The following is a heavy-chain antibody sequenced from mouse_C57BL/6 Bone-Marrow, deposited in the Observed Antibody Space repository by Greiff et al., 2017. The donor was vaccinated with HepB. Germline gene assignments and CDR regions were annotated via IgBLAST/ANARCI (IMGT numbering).Heavy chain of an antibody. CDR2: ISSGGSYT. CDR1: GFTFSSYG. D-gene: IGHD1-1*01. V-gene: IGHV5-6*01. Sequence: EVQVVESGGDLVKPGGSLKLSCAASGFTFSSYGMSWVRQTPDKRLEWVATISSGGSYTYYPDSVKGRFTISRDNAKNTLYLQMSSLKSEDTAMYYCASSYYYGSSFYWYFDVWGTGTTVTVSS. J-gene: IGHJ1*03. CDR3: ASSYYYGSSFYWYFDV.